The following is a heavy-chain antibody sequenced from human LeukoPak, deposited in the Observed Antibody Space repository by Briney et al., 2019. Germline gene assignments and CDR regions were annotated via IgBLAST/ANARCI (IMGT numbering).Heavy chain of an antibody. CDR2: IRSKANSYAT. CDR3: TRLILGGFDY. V-gene: IGHV3-73*01. Sequence: GGSLRLSWAASGFTFSGSAMHWVRQASGKGLEWVGRIRSKANSYATAYAASVKGRFTISRDDSKNTAYLQMNSLKTEDTAVYYCTRLILGGFDYWGQGTLVTVSS. CDR1: GFTFSGSA. J-gene: IGHJ4*02. D-gene: IGHD2-15*01.